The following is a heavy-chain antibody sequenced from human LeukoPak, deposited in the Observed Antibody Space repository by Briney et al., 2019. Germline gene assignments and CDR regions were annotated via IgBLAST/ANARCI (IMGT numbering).Heavy chain of an antibody. Sequence: ASVKVSCKASGGTFSSYAINWVRQAPGQGLEWMGGIIPIFGTANYAQKFQGRVTITADESTSTAYMELSSLRSEDTAVYYCAVETVVVALDYWGQGTLVTVSS. J-gene: IGHJ4*02. CDR1: GGTFSSYA. CDR2: IIPIFGTA. CDR3: AVETVVVALDY. V-gene: IGHV1-69*13. D-gene: IGHD2-15*01.